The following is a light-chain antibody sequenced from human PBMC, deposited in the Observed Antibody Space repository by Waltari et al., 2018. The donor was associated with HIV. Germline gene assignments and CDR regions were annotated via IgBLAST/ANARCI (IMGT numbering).Light chain of an antibody. CDR2: QDS. V-gene: IGLV3-1*01. Sequence: SYELTQPPSVSVSPGQTASITCSGDKLGNKYACWYQLKPGQSPVLVIDQDSKRTSGIPERFSGSNSGNTATLTISGTQAMDEADYYCQAWDSETAVFGGGTKLTVL. CDR1: KLGNKY. CDR3: QAWDSETAV. J-gene: IGLJ2*01.